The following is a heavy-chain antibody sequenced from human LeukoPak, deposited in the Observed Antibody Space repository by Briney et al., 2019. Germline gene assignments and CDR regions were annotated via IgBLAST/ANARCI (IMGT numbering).Heavy chain of an antibody. Sequence: SETVSLTCTVSGGSISSYYWSWIRQPPGKGLEWIGYIYYSGSTNYNPSLKSRVTISVDTSKNQFSLKLSSVTAADTAVYYCARFTYYYGSGSTDAFDIWGQGTMVTVSS. V-gene: IGHV4-59*01. CDR2: IYYSGST. CDR1: GGSISSYY. J-gene: IGHJ3*02. CDR3: ARFTYYYGSGSTDAFDI. D-gene: IGHD3-10*01.